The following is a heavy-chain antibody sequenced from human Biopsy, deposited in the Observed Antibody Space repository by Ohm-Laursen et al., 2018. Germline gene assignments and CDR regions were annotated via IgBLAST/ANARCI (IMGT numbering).Heavy chain of an antibody. CDR1: GITVSGNY. CDR3: ARRAI. CDR2: IYLGGTT. Sequence: SLRLSCSASGITVSGNYMTWVRQAPGKGLEWVSVIYLGGTTYYADSVKGRFTVSRDNAKNSLFLQMNSLRAEDTAVYYCARRAIWGQGTTVTVSS. V-gene: IGHV3-53*01. D-gene: IGHD5-12*01. J-gene: IGHJ6*02.